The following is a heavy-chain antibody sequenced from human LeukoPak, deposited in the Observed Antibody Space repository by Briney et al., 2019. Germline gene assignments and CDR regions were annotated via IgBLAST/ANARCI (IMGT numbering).Heavy chain of an antibody. Sequence: GGSLRLSCAASGFTFSSYTMNWVRQAPGKGLEWVSSISTGSSYIYYANSVKGRFTISRDNAKNSLYLQMNSLRAEDTAVYYCARDSVGVPDYWGQGTLVTVSS. J-gene: IGHJ4*02. V-gene: IGHV3-21*01. D-gene: IGHD1-26*01. CDR3: ARDSVGVPDY. CDR2: ISTGSSYI. CDR1: GFTFSSYT.